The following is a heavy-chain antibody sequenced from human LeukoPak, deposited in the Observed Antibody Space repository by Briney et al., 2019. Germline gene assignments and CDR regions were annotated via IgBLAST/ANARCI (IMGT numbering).Heavy chain of an antibody. Sequence: PSETLSLTCAVYGGSFGGYYWTWIRQSPEKGLEWIGEMDHSGRSNYNPSLKSRVTISIDMSKNHFSLKLDSMAAADTAAYYCARKSIEVAGRKPYDYWGQGTLVTVSS. D-gene: IGHD6-13*01. CDR2: MDHSGRS. J-gene: IGHJ4*02. CDR3: ARKSIEVAGRKPYDY. CDR1: GGSFGGYY. V-gene: IGHV4-34*01.